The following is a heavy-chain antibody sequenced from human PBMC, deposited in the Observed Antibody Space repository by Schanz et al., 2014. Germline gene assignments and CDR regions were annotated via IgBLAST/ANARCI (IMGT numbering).Heavy chain of an antibody. D-gene: IGHD5-18*01. CDR1: EFTFSTDA. Sequence: DVHLLESGGGLVQPGGSLRLSCAASEFTFSTDAMSWVRQAPGKGLEWLSVISASGGDTYYADSVKGRFTISRDNSKNTLYLQMNSLRAEDTAVYYCARVALPGYSSPRDAFDIWGQGTMVTVSS. CDR2: ISASGGDT. J-gene: IGHJ3*02. CDR3: ARVALPGYSSPRDAFDI. V-gene: IGHV3-23*01.